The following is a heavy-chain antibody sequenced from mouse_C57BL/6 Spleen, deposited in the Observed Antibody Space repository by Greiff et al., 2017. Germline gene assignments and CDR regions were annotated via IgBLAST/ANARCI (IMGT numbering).Heavy chain of an antibody. CDR1: GYSFTSYY. CDR2: IYPGSGNT. V-gene: IGHV1-66*01. J-gene: IGHJ3*01. Sequence: VQLQQSGPELVKPGASVKISCKASGYSFTSYYIHWVKQRPGQGLEWIGWIYPGSGNTKYNEKFKGKATLTADTSSSTAYMQLSSLTSEDSAVYYCARSGLLYWFAYWGQGTLVTVSA. CDR3: ARSGLLYWFAY. D-gene: IGHD2-12*01.